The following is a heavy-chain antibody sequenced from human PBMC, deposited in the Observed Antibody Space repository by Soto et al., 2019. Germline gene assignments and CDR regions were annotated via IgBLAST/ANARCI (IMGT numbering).Heavy chain of an antibody. CDR3: ARSGSGSHQSV. CDR1: GFTLSSYA. V-gene: IGHV3-23*01. D-gene: IGHD3-10*01. J-gene: IGHJ6*02. CDR2: ISESGGTT. Sequence: PGGSLRLSWAAAGFTLSSYAMSWVRQAPGKGLEWVSGISESGGTTYFPDSVRGRFTISRDNAKNTLYLQMNSLRAEDTAVYYCARSGSGSHQSVWGQGTTVTVSS.